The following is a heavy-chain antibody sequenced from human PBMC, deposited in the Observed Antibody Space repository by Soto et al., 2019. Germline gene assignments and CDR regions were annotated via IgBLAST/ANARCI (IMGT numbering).Heavy chain of an antibody. Sequence: QVQLVESGGGLVKPGGSLRLSCAASGFTFSDYYMSWLRQAPGTGLEWVSYISSSGSTIYYADSVKGRFTISRHNAKNSLYLQMNSLIAEDAAVYYGARGDLSHYSNWFDPWGKGTLVTVSS. CDR3: ARGDLSHYSNWFDP. V-gene: IGHV3-11*01. CDR1: GFTFSDYY. CDR2: ISSSGSTI. D-gene: IGHD4-4*01. J-gene: IGHJ5*02.